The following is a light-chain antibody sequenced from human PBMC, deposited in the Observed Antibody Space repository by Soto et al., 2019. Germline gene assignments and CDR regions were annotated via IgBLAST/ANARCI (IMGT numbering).Light chain of an antibody. CDR3: SSYTTSNTLV. CDR2: EVS. Sequence: QSALTQPASVSGSPGQSITISCTGTSSDVGDYKYVSWYQKHPGKAPKALIYEVSNRPSGVSNRFSGSKSGNTASLTISGLKDEDEADYYCSSYTTSNTLVFGPGTKLTVL. J-gene: IGLJ1*01. CDR1: SSDVGDYKY. V-gene: IGLV2-14*01.